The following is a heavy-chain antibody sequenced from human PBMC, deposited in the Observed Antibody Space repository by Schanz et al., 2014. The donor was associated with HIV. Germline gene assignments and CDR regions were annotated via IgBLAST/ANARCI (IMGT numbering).Heavy chain of an antibody. CDR1: GFTFDSYG. D-gene: IGHD3-22*01. J-gene: IGHJ6*02. CDR3: AKDRNQYDSRYIGKGNYYYYYGMDV. V-gene: IGHV3-30*18. CDR2: ISYDGTNK. Sequence: VHLVESGGGLVQPGGSLRLSCAASGFTFDSYGIHWVRQAPGKGLEWVAVISYDGTNKKFANSVKGRFTISRDNSKNTVYLQAKSLRPEDTAVYYCAKDRNQYDSRYIGKGNYYYYYGMDVWGQGTTVTVSS.